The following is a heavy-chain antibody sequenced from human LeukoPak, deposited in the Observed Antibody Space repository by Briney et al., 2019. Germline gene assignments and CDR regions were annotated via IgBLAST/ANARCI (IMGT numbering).Heavy chain of an antibody. D-gene: IGHD1-26*01. J-gene: IGHJ3*02. CDR1: GYTFTGYY. Sequence: ASVKVSCKASGYTFTGYYIHWVRQAPGQGLEWMGWINPNSGGTKYGQKFQGRVTMTRDTSISTAYMELSSLRSVDTALYYCARDFELSAFHIWGQGTMVTVSS. CDR2: INPNSGGT. V-gene: IGHV1-2*02. CDR3: ARDFELSAFHI.